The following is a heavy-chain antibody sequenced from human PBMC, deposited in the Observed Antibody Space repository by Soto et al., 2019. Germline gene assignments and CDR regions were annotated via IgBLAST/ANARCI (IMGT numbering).Heavy chain of an antibody. V-gene: IGHV3-33*01. J-gene: IGHJ6*02. CDR3: ARDFLRSGWTYYYHYGLDV. D-gene: IGHD6-19*01. CDR2: IWFDGSSE. Sequence: QVQLVESGGGVVQPGRSLRLSCVASGFTFSSYGMHWVRQAPGKGLEWVALIWFDGSSEYYADSVKGRFSISRDNSKNLLDVKMNRLRAEDTAVYYCARDFLRSGWTYYYHYGLDVWDQGTTVTVSS. CDR1: GFTFSSYG.